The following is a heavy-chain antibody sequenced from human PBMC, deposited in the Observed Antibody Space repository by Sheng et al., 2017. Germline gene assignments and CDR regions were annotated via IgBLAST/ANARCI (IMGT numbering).Heavy chain of an antibody. J-gene: IGHJ4*02. CDR2: ISSSSSYI. Sequence: EVQLVESGGGLVKPGGSLRLSCAASGFTFSSYSMNWVRQAPGKGLEWVSSISSSSSYIYYADSVKGRFTISRDNAKNSLYLQMNSLRAEDTAVYYCARVGPHGDYVGRQRGPFDYWGQGTLVTVSS. CDR1: GFTFSSYS. CDR3: ARVGPHGDYVGRQRGPFDY. V-gene: IGHV3-21*01. D-gene: IGHD4-17*01.